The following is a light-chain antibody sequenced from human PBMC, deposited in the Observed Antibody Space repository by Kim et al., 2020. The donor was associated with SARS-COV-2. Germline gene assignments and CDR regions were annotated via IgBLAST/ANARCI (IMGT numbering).Light chain of an antibody. V-gene: IGKV3-11*01. CDR1: QSVSSY. CDR3: QQRSNWPPS. Sequence: LSPGERATLSCRASQSVSSYLAWYQQKPGQAPRLLIYDASNRATGIPARFSGSGSGTDFTLTISSLEPEDFAVYYCQQRSNWPPSFGGGTKVDIK. CDR2: DAS. J-gene: IGKJ4*01.